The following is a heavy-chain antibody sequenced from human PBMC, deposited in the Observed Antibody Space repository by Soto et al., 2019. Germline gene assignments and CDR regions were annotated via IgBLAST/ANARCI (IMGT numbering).Heavy chain of an antibody. CDR1: GFTFSSYG. D-gene: IGHD3-10*01. Sequence: GGSLRLSCAASGFTFSSYGMHWVRQAPGKGLEWVAVIWYDGSNKYYADSVKGRFTISRDNSKNTLYLQMNSLRAEDTAVYYCARDLSDYYGSGSALDYWGQGTLVTVSS. V-gene: IGHV3-33*01. CDR3: ARDLSDYYGSGSALDY. CDR2: IWYDGSNK. J-gene: IGHJ4*02.